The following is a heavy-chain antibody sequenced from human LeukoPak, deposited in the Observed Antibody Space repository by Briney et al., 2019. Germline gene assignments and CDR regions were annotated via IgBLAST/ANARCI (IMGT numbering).Heavy chain of an antibody. V-gene: IGHV3-30*04. CDR2: ISYDGSNK. Sequence: GGSLRLSCAASGFTFSSYAMHWVRQAPCKGLEWVAVISYDGSNKYYADSVKGRFTISRDNSKNTLYLQMNSLRAEDTAVYYCARPPMVRGVIITREVIDPWGQGTLVTVSS. J-gene: IGHJ5*02. CDR1: GFTFSSYA. CDR3: ARPPMVRGVIITREVIDP. D-gene: IGHD3-10*01.